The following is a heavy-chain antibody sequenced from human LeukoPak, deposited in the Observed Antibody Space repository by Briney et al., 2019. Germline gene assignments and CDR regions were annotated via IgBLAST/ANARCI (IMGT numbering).Heavy chain of an antibody. J-gene: IGHJ5*02. V-gene: IGHV4-4*07. CDR1: GGSISSYY. CDR2: IYTSGST. D-gene: IGHD2-15*01. Sequence: SETLSLTCTVSGGSISSYYWCWIRQPAGKGLEWIGRIYTSGSTNYNPSLKSRVTMSVDTSKNQFSLKLSSVTAADTAVYFCARETVVVVAATYHKWFDPWGQGTLVTVSS. CDR3: ARETVVVVAATYHKWFDP.